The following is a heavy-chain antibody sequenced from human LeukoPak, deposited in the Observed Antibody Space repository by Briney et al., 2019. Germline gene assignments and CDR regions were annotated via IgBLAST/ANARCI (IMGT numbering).Heavy chain of an antibody. CDR1: GVSISSSNSY. J-gene: IGHJ4*02. D-gene: IGHD3/OR15-3a*01. CDR3: ARQTGSGLFILP. V-gene: IGHV4-39*01. CDR2: IYYSGNT. Sequence: LETLSLTCTVSGVSISSSNSYWGWIRQPPGKGLEWIGSIYYSGNTYYNASLKSQVSISIDTSKNQFSLRLTSVTAADTAVYYCARQTGSGLFILPGGQGTLVTVSS.